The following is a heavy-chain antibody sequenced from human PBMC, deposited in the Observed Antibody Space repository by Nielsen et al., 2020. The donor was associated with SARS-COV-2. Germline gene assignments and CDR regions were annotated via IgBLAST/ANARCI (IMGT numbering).Heavy chain of an antibody. J-gene: IGHJ4*02. V-gene: IGHV4-39*01. CDR3: ARHVETVLAAMPDHFDY. D-gene: IGHD2-2*01. Sequence: SETLSLTCTVSGGSISSSSYYWGWIRQPPGKGLEWIGSIYYSGSTYYNPSLKSRVTISVDTSKNQFSLKLSSVTAADTAVYYCARHVETVLAAMPDHFDYWGQGTLVTVSS. CDR1: GGSISSSSYY. CDR2: IYYSGST.